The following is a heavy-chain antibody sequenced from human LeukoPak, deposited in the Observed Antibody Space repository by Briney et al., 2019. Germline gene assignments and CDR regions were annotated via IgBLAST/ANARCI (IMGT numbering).Heavy chain of an antibody. J-gene: IGHJ6*03. D-gene: IGHD6-25*01. CDR2: IYTSGST. CDR3: ARDAASKLKYYYYYMDV. Sequence: SETLSLTCTVSGGSISSYYWSWIRQPAGKGLEWIGRIYTSGSTNYNPSLKSRVTMSVDTSKNQFSLKLSSVTAADTAVYYCARDAASKLKYYYYYMDVWGKGTTVTVSS. CDR1: GGSISSYY. V-gene: IGHV4-4*07.